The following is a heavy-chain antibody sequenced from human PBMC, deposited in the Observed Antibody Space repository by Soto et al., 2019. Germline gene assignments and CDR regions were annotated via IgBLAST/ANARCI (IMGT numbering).Heavy chain of an antibody. CDR1: GGTFSMYA. CDR3: ARDAPSYCGGDCYLDFDY. D-gene: IGHD2-21*02. Sequence: SVKVSCKASGGTFSMYAISCVLQARVRWREWMGGIIPIFGTANYAQKFQGRVTITADESTSTAYMELSSLRSEDTAVYYCARDAPSYCGGDCYLDFDYWGQGTLVTVSS. J-gene: IGHJ4*02. V-gene: IGHV1-69*13. CDR2: IIPIFGTA.